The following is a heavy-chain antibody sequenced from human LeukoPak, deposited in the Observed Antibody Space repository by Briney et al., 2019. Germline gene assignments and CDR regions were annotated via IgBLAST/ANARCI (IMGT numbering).Heavy chain of an antibody. V-gene: IGHV3-30-3*01. Sequence: GGSLRLSCAASGFTFSSFAMHWVRQAPGKGLEWVAVISYDGSNKYYADSVKGRFTISRDNSKNTLYLQMNSLRAEDTAVYYCARVAIVGATTPTYWYFDLWGRGTLVTVSS. CDR2: ISYDGSNK. D-gene: IGHD1-26*01. CDR1: GFTFSSFA. J-gene: IGHJ2*01. CDR3: ARVAIVGATTPTYWYFDL.